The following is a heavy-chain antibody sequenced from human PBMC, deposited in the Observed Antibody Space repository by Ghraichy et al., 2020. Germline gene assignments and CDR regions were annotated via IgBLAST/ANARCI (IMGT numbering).Heavy chain of an antibody. CDR2: IYYSGST. J-gene: IGHJ6*02. CDR3: ARGVSGFYYSYGMDV. Sequence: SETLSLTCTVSGGSISSYYWSWIRQPPGKGLEWIGYIYYSGSTNYNPSLKSRVTISVDTSKNQFSLKLSSVTAADTAVYYCARGVSGFYYSYGMDVWGQGTTVTVSS. V-gene: IGHV4-59*01. D-gene: IGHD7-27*01. CDR1: GGSISSYY.